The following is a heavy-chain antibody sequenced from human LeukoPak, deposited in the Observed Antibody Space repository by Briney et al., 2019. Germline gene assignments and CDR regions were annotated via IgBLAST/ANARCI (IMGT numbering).Heavy chain of an antibody. CDR2: IYYSGST. V-gene: IGHV4-59*01. J-gene: IGHJ4*02. CDR1: GGSISSYY. Sequence: PSETLTLTCTVSGGSISSYYWSWIRQPPGKGLEWIGYIYYSGSTNYNPSLKSRVTISVDTSKIQFYLKLSSVTAADTAVYYCARSIAVAGPFDYWGQGTLVTVSS. CDR3: ARSIAVAGPFDY. D-gene: IGHD6-19*01.